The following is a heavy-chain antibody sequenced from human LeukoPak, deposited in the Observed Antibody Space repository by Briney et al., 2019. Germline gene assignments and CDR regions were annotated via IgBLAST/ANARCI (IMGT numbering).Heavy chain of an antibody. Sequence: QPGGSLRLSCAASGFIFTNYAMSWVRQAPGKGLEWVSTITGNGDAAYYADSVKGRFTISRDNSRNTLYLQMNSLRADDTAAYYCEKDLTAMTNFDSWGQGTLVTVSS. CDR3: EKDLTAMTNFDS. V-gene: IGHV3-23*01. D-gene: IGHD5-18*01. CDR1: GFIFTNYA. CDR2: ITGNGDAA. J-gene: IGHJ4*02.